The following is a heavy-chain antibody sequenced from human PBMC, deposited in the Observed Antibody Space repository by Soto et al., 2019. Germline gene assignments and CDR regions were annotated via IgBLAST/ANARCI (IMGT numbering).Heavy chain of an antibody. Sequence: GGSLRLSCAASGSTFSSYAMHWVRQAPGKGLEYVSAISSDGGSTYYANSVKGRFTISRDNSKNTLYLQMGSLRAEDMAVYYCARQLRLDYWGQGTLVTVSS. CDR2: ISSDGGST. CDR3: ARQLRLDY. J-gene: IGHJ4*02. D-gene: IGHD3-16*01. CDR1: GSTFSSYA. V-gene: IGHV3-64*01.